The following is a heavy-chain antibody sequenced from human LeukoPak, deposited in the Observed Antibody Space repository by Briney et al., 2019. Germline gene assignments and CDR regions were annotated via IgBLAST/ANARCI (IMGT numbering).Heavy chain of an antibody. CDR3: ARDRTTVTTFDY. CDR2: ISSSSSYI. Sequence: PGGSLRLSCAASGFTFSTHTMNWVRQAPGKGLEWVSSISSSSSYIYYADSVKARFTISRDNAKNSLYLQVNSLRAEDTAVYYCARDRTTVTTFDYWGQGTLVTVSS. D-gene: IGHD4-17*01. V-gene: IGHV3-21*01. J-gene: IGHJ4*02. CDR1: GFTFSTHT.